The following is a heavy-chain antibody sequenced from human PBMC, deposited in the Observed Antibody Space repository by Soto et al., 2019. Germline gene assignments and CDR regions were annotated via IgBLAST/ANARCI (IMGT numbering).Heavy chain of an antibody. CDR2: ISYDGTNK. CDR3: AKDLQAYDDYDYYCYGMDV. CDR1: GFSFSTYG. J-gene: IGHJ6*02. D-gene: IGHD4-17*01. V-gene: IGHV3-30*18. Sequence: QVQLVESGGGEVKPGRSLTISCAASGFSFSTYGMHWVRQTPGKGLEWVAVISYDGTNKFYSDSVKGRFTISRDNFKNTLTRQMNSLRADYTAVYSCAKDLQAYDDYDYYCYGMDVWGLGTRVTVSS.